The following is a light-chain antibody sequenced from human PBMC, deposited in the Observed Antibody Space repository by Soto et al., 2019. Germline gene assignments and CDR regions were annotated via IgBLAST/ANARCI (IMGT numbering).Light chain of an antibody. V-gene: IGLV1-51*01. CDR2: DDD. CDR3: GSWDSRLXAYV. CDR1: SSNIWGNS. J-gene: IGLJ1*01. Sequence: QSVLTQPPSVSAAPVQKVTISCSGSSSNIWGNSVSWYQQLPGTAPKLLIYDDDKRPSWIPYRFSGSKSGTSATLGITGLQTGDEDDYYCGSWDSRLXAYVVATGTKVXV.